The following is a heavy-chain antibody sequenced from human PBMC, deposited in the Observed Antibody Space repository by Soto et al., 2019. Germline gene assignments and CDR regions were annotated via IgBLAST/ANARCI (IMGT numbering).Heavy chain of an antibody. Sequence: GGSLRLSCGSSGFTFSSYWMHWVRQAPGKGLVLVSRINSDGSSTSYACSVKGRFTISRDNAKNTLYLQMNSLRAEDTAVYYCARERERWFDPWGQGTLVTVSS. V-gene: IGHV3-74*01. CDR1: GFTFSSYW. CDR2: INSDGSST. CDR3: ARERERWFDP. J-gene: IGHJ5*02. D-gene: IGHD1-1*01.